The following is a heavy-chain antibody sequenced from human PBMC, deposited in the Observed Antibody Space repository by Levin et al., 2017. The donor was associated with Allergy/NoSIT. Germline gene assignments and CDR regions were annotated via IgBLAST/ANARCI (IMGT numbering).Heavy chain of an antibody. CDR1: SDSISSGAFY. CDR3: ARASPVISRYFYYYLDV. Sequence: SQTLSLTCTVSSDSISSGAFYWSWIRQHPGKGLEWIGYIYYTGTTYYNPSLKSRVTISVDTSKNQFSLKVRSVTAADTAVYYCARASPVISRYFYYYLDVWGKGTPVTVSS. J-gene: IGHJ6*03. D-gene: IGHD2-21*01. CDR2: IYYTGTT. V-gene: IGHV4-31*03.